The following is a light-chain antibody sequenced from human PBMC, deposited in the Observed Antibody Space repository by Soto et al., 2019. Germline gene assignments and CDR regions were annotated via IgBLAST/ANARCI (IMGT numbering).Light chain of an antibody. J-gene: IGLJ1*01. V-gene: IGLV2-14*01. CDR3: SSYTSSAPPYV. CDR2: DVS. CDR1: SSDVGDYNY. Sequence: QSVLTQPASVSGSPGRSIAISCTGTSSDVGDYNYVSWYQQHPGKAPKLIIYDVSDRPSGVSSRFSGSKSGNTASLTISGLQPEDEADYYCSSYTSSAPPYVFGTGTKVT.